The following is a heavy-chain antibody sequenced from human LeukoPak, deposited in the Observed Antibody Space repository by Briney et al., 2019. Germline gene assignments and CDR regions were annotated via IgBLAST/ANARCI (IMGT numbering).Heavy chain of an antibody. CDR1: GFTFSSNA. D-gene: IGHD6-19*01. V-gene: IGHV3-30-3*01. Sequence: GGSLRLSCAASGFTFSSNAMPWVRQAPGKGLEWVAVISYDASNKYYADSVKGRFTISRDNSKNTLYLQMNSLRGEDTSVYYCARGSGSGTRGWFDPWGQGTLVTVSS. CDR2: ISYDASNK. J-gene: IGHJ5*02. CDR3: ARGSGSGTRGWFDP.